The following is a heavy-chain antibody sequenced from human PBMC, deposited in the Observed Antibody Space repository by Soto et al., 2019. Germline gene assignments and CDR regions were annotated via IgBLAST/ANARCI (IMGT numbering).Heavy chain of an antibody. J-gene: IGHJ6*02. CDR2: ISSSSSYI. CDR1: GFTFSSYS. CDR3: ARDRQQLASIYGMDV. D-gene: IGHD6-13*01. Sequence: VGSLRLSCAASGFTFSSYSMNWVRQAPGKGLEWVSSISSSSSYIYYADSVKGRFTISRDNAKNSLYLQMNSLRAEDTAVYYCARDRQQLASIYGMDVWGQGTTVTVSS. V-gene: IGHV3-21*01.